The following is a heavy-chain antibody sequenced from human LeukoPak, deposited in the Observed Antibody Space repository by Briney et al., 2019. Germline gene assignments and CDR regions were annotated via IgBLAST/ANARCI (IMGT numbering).Heavy chain of an antibody. CDR2: IYYSGST. V-gene: IGHV4-30-4*01. J-gene: IGHJ4*02. D-gene: IGHD3-22*01. CDR1: GGSISSGDYY. CDR3: ASTNYDSSGYYFDY. Sequence: PSQTLSLTCTVSGGSISSGDYYWSWIRQPPGKGLEWIGYIYYSGSTNYNPSLKSRVTISVDTSKNQFSLKLSSVTAADTAVYYCASTNYDSSGYYFDYWGQGTLVTVSS.